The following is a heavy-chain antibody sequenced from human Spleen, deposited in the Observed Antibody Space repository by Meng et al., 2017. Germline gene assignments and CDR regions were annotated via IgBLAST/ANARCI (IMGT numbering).Heavy chain of an antibody. D-gene: IGHD6-19*01. CDR3: ARSGSAWYLDY. CDR2: IYYTGST. J-gene: IGHJ4*02. Sequence: SETLSLTCTVSGYSISSGYYWGWIRQPPGKGLEWIGSIYYTGSTYHNPSLKSRVTISVDMSKNQFSLKLTSVTAADTAVYYCARSGSAWYLDYWGQGTLVTVFS. V-gene: IGHV4-38-2*02. CDR1: GYSISSGYY.